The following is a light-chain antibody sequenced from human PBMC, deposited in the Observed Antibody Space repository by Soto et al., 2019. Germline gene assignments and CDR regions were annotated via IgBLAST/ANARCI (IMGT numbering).Light chain of an antibody. J-gene: IGKJ2*01. Sequence: AIQFTQSQSSLSASVGDRVTLTCRARQDIRTAVAWYHQKPGKPPSLLIYDASSLQSGVHSIFSGSGYGTDFSLTISRLQTHENATYYWRQFYNSFYTFGQETNLEIK. CDR1: QDIRTA. V-gene: IGKV1D-13*01. CDR2: DAS. CDR3: RQFYNSFYT.